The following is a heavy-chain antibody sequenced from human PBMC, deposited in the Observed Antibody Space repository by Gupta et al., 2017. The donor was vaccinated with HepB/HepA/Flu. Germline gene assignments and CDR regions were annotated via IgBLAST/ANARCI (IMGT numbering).Heavy chain of an antibody. Sequence: VQLSETGGGLVSPGGHLTLSCIASAFIFSDYHITWFHQTPGKVLECFSAISCSCDMPYYADSMKCRFTISRENSRDTLYLQMDSLRPKATATYYCAKGRGWNYGGSLDIWCQVTKFTVSS. D-gene: IGHD1-7*01. CDR3: AKGRGWNYGGSLDI. CDR1: AFIFSDYH. CDR2: ISCSCDMP. J-gene: IGHJ3*02. V-gene: IGHV3-23*01.